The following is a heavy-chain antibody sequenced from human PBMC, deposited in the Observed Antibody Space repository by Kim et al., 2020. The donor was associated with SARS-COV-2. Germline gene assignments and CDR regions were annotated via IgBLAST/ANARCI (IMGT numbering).Heavy chain of an antibody. CDR1: GGSISSSSYY. D-gene: IGHD4-17*01. CDR2: MYYSGSS. V-gene: IGHV4-39*01. J-gene: IGHJ4*02. Sequence: SKKLSLTCTVSGGSISSSSYYWGWIRQPPGKWLEWIGNMYYSGSSYYNPSLKSRVTISVDTSKNQFSLKLTWVSARQHAVQQRATPVGDSLSPMTSWGQG. CDR3: ATPVGDSLSPMTS.